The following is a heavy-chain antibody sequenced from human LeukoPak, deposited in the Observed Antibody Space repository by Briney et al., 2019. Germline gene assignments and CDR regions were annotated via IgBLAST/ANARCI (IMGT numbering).Heavy chain of an antibody. V-gene: IGHV3-7*01. CDR2: IKQDGSEK. CDR1: GFTFSNYW. D-gene: IGHD3-10*01. J-gene: IGHJ5*02. Sequence: GGSLRLSCVASGFTFSNYWMSWVRQAPGKGLEWVANIKQDGSEKYYVDSVKGRFTISRDNAKNSLYLQMNSLRAEDTAVYYCARDGTTMVRGHFGPLYNWFDPWGQGTLVTVSS. CDR3: ARDGTTMVRGHFGPLYNWFDP.